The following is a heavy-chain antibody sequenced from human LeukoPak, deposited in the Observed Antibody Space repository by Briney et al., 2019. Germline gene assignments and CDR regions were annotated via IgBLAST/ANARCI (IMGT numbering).Heavy chain of an antibody. CDR1: GFTFDDYA. CDR3: AKDRYYYDSSGYHAFDI. J-gene: IGHJ3*02. Sequence: GGSLRLSCAASGFTFDDYAMHWVRQAPGKGLEWVSGISWNSGSIGYADSVKGRFTISRDNAKNSLYLQMNSLRAEDTALYYCAKDRYYYDSSGYHAFDIWGQGTMVTVSS. CDR2: ISWNSGSI. D-gene: IGHD3-22*01. V-gene: IGHV3-9*01.